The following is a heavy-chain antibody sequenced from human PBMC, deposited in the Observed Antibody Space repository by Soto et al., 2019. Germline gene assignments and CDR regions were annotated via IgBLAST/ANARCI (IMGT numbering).Heavy chain of an antibody. J-gene: IGHJ4*01. CDR2: IYYSGRT. CDR1: GGSISSYY. V-gene: IGHV4-59*01. Sequence: SETLSLTCTASGGSISSYYWSSIRQPPGKGLEWIGYIYYSGRTNYNPSLKRRVTISVDPSKNQSSLKLSSVTAADTAVYYCARSLRIYESSGYCPASDKKPREYYYDYRGLPTLGTVSS. CDR3: ARSLRIYESSGYCPASDKKPREYYYDY. D-gene: IGHD3-22*01.